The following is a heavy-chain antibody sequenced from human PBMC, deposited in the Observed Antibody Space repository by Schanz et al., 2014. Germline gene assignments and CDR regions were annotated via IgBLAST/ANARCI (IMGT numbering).Heavy chain of an antibody. CDR1: GFTFSSYA. CDR3: ARGGPAYYFDD. Sequence: DVHLLESGGGLVQPGGSLRLSCAASGFTFSSYAMTWVRQAPGRGLEWVSIIFTDGRTYYADSVKGRFTISRDNSKNTVYIQMNSLRAEDTAVYYCARGGPAYYFDDWGQGTLVTVSS. V-gene: IGHV3-66*01. J-gene: IGHJ4*02. CDR2: IFTDGRT.